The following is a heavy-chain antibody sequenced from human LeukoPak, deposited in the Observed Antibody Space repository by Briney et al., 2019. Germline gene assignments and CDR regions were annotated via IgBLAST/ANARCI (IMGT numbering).Heavy chain of an antibody. D-gene: IGHD4-17*01. CDR2: VSAYNGNT. Sequence: PSVNVSFKASGYTFSGYGFSWVGQAPGQGLEWMGGVSAYNGNTIYAQSYQGRVTMTTDTSTSTAYMELRSPRPDDTAVYYCARGAGSYGDYSLWLGYWGQGTLVTVSS. J-gene: IGHJ4*02. V-gene: IGHV1-18*01. CDR1: GYTFSGYG. CDR3: ARGAGSYGDYSLWLGY.